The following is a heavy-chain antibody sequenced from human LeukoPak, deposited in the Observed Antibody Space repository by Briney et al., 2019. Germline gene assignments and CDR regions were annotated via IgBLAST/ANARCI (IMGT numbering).Heavy chain of an antibody. CDR2: IYAGDSDT. J-gene: IGHJ4*02. D-gene: IGHD3-10*01. Sequence: GESLKISCKGSGYSFASYWIAWVRQMPGKGLEWMGIIYAGDSDTRYSPSFQGQVTISADKSISTPYLQWSSLKASDTARYYCARRPYYGSGSHYNFDYWGQGTLVTVSS. V-gene: IGHV5-51*01. CDR1: GYSFASYW. CDR3: ARRPYYGSGSHYNFDY.